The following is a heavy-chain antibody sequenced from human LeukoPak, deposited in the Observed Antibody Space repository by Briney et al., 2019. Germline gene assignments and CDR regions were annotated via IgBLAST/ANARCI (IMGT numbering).Heavy chain of an antibody. D-gene: IGHD3-16*01. CDR2: ISAYSGHT. CDR3: ARGPRDASEIQYFQH. Sequence: ASVKVSCKASGYTFTNYGISWVRQAPGQGLEWMGWISAYSGHTKYVQRLQGRVTMTTDTSTSTAYMELRGLRSDDTAVYYCARGPRDASEIQYFQHWGQGTLVTVSS. J-gene: IGHJ1*01. V-gene: IGHV1-18*01. CDR1: GYTFTNYG.